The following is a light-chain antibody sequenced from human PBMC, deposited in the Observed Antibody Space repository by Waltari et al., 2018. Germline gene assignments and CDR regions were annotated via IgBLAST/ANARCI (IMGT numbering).Light chain of an antibody. J-gene: IGLJ1*01. CDR2: DVT. V-gene: IGLV2-14*03. Sequence: QSALTQPASVSGSPGQSITISCTGTRSDVGGYNSVSWYQQHPGKAPKLMIYDVTNRASGGSSRLTGSKSGNTAALTISGLQTDDEADYYCSSYRKSSTAGGVFGTGTKVTVL. CDR3: SSYRKSSTAGGV. CDR1: RSDVGGYNS.